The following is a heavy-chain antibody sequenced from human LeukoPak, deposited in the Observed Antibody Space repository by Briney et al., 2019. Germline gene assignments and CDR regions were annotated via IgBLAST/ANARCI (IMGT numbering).Heavy chain of an antibody. CDR2: IYYSGST. Sequence: SETLSLTCTVSGGSISSGGYYWSWIRQPPGKGLEWIGYIYYSGSTNYNPSLKSRVTISVDTSKNQFSLKLSSVTAADTAVYYCARVGSGSSWYFDARYFDLWGRGTLVTVSS. J-gene: IGHJ2*01. CDR3: ARVGSGSSWYFDARYFDL. CDR1: GGSISSGGYY. D-gene: IGHD6-13*01. V-gene: IGHV4-61*08.